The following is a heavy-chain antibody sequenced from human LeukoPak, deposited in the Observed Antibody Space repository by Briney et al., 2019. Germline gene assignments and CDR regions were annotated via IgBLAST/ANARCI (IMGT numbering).Heavy chain of an antibody. Sequence: PSETLSLTCSVSGDSIFNSNSYWSRVRQPAGKGLEWIVHIFSRGNTNYNPSLKSRVTISVDTSKTQFSLILSSVTAADTAVYYCAKAPYDILTDSRFDPWGQGTLVTVSS. J-gene: IGHJ5*02. V-gene: IGHV4-61*09. D-gene: IGHD3-9*01. CDR3: AKAPYDILTDSRFDP. CDR1: GDSIFNSNSY. CDR2: IFSRGNT.